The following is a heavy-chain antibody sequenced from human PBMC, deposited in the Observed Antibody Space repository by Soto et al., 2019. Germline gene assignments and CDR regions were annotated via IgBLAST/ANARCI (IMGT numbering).Heavy chain of an antibody. CDR3: ARDVAEAGKDWFDP. CDR2: IYYSGNT. V-gene: IGHV4-30-4*01. J-gene: IGHJ5*02. CDR1: CGSINSGDYY. D-gene: IGHD6-13*01. Sequence: SETLSLTCTVSCGSINSGDYYWSWIRQPPGKGLELIGFIYYSGNTYYNPSLKSRVTISVDTSNNQFSLKLSSVTAEDTAVYYCARDVAEAGKDWFDPWGKGTTVTVSS.